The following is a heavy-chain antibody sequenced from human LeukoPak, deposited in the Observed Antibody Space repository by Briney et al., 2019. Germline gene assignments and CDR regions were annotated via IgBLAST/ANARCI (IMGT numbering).Heavy chain of an antibody. CDR1: GFTFSSYG. CDR2: ISYDGSNK. Sequence: GGSLRLSCAASGFTFSSYGMHWVRQAPGKGLEWVAVISYDGSNKYYADSVKGRFTISRDNSKNTLYLQMNSLRAEDTAVYYCAKGGGIYDFWTTPFDPWGQGTLVTVSS. CDR3: AKGGGIYDFWTTPFDP. V-gene: IGHV3-30*18. D-gene: IGHD3-3*01. J-gene: IGHJ5*02.